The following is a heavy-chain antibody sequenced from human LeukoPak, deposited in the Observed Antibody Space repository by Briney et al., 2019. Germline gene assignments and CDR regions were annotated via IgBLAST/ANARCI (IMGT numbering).Heavy chain of an antibody. CDR1: GGTFSSYA. CDR3: ARDLTEDYYYYGMDV. J-gene: IGHJ6*02. V-gene: IGHV1-69*04. CDR2: IIPILGIA. D-gene: IGHD1-20*01. Sequence: GASVKVSCKASGGTFSSYAISWVRRAPGQGLEWMGRIIPILGIANYAQKFQGRVTITADKSTSTAYMELSSLRSEDTAVYYCARDLTEDYYYYGMDVWGQGTTVTVSS.